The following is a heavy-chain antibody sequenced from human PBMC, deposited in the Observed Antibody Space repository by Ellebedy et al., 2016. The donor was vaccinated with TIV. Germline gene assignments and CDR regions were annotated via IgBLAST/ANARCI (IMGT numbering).Heavy chain of an antibody. V-gene: IGHV1-2*04. CDR1: GYTFTGNY. J-gene: IGHJ4*02. CDR2: INPNSGGT. D-gene: IGHD5-12*01. CDR3: ARQADSGYDFPHCDY. Sequence: ASVKVSCXASGYTFTGNYIHWVRQAPGQGLEWMGWINPNSGGTNYAQKFQGWVTMTRDTSISTAYMELSSLTSDDTAIYYCARQADSGYDFPHCDYWGQGTLVTVSS.